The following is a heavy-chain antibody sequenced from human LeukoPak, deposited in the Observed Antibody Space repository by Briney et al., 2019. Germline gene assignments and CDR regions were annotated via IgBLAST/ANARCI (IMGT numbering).Heavy chain of an antibody. CDR2: LDPEDGET. D-gene: IGHD2-2*01. V-gene: IGHV1-69-2*01. J-gene: IGHJ3*02. CDR3: VTGEVGADLDSFDI. CDR1: GYTFTSYG. Sequence: ASVKVSCKASGYTFTSYGISWVRQAPGTGLDWMGHLDPEDGETIFAEKFQGRVTITADTSTDTAYMELSNLTSEDTAVYYCVTGEVGADLDSFDIWGQGTLVTVSS.